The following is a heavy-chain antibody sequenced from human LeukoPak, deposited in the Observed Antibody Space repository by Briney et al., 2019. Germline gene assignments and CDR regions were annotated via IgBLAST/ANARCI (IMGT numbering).Heavy chain of an antibody. CDR2: INHSGST. Sequence: PSETLSLTCAVYGGSFSGYYWSWIRQPPGKGLEWIGEINHSGSTNYNPSLKSRVTISVDTSKNQFSLKLSSVTAADTAVYYCARGLLGNWLDPWGQGTLVTVSS. V-gene: IGHV4-34*01. D-gene: IGHD2-15*01. CDR1: GGSFSGYY. CDR3: ARGLLGNWLDP. J-gene: IGHJ5*02.